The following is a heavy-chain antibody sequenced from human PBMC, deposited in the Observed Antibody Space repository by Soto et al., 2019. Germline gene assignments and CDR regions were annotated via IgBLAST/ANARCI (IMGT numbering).Heavy chain of an antibody. V-gene: IGHV3-21*01. CDR3: VRSGTARLLRHSWFDT. CDR2: ITTSSAYI. CDR1: GFTFNTYD. Sequence: EVQLVESGGGLVKPGGSLRLSCAASGFTFNTYDMNWVRQAPGKGLEWVSSITTSSAYIYYADSLKGRITISRDNAKTSLVLQMNSLRAEDTAVYYCVRSGTARLLRHSWFDTWGQGTLVTVSS. J-gene: IGHJ5*02. D-gene: IGHD2-21*01.